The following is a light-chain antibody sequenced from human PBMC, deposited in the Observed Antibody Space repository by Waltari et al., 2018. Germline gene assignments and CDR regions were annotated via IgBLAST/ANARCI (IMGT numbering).Light chain of an antibody. Sequence: SYVLTQAPSVSVAPGKTARITCGGNNIGSKSVHWYQQKPGQAPVLVIYNDSDRPAGIPERFSGSNSGNPATLTISRVEGGDEADYYCQVWDTSSDHVVFGGGTKLTVL. CDR2: NDS. J-gene: IGLJ2*01. CDR1: NIGSKS. V-gene: IGLV3-21*04. CDR3: QVWDTSSDHVV.